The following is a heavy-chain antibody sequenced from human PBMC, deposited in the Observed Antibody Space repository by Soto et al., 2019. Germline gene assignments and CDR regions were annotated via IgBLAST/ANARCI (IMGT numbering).Heavy chain of an antibody. V-gene: IGHV1-46*01. CDR3: ARENFDCSGGSCYLSAPWYYYYGMDV. Sequence: EASVKVSCKASGYTFTSYYMHWVRQAPGQGLEWMGIINPSGGSTSYAQKFQGRVTMTRDTSTSTVYMELSSLRSEDTAVYYCARENFDCSGGSCYLSAPWYYYYGMDVWGQGTTVPVSS. CDR2: INPSGGST. J-gene: IGHJ6*02. D-gene: IGHD2-15*01. CDR1: GYTFTSYY.